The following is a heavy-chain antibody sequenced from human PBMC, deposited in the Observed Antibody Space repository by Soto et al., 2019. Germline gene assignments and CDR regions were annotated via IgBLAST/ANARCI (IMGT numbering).Heavy chain of an antibody. CDR3: ARERTGYSSSWYGDWFDP. CDR2: LYDSGGT. V-gene: IGHV4-61*01. Sequence: PSETLSLTCTVSGGSVSSGSYYWSWIRQPPGKGLEWIGHLYDSGGTNYNPSLKSRVTISVDTSKRQFSLKLSSVTAADTAVYWFARERTGYSSSWYGDWFDPWGQGTLVTISS. D-gene: IGHD6-13*01. J-gene: IGHJ5*02. CDR1: GGSVSSGSYY.